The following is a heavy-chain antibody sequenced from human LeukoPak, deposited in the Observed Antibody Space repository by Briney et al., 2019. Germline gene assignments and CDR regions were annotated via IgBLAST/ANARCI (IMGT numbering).Heavy chain of an antibody. CDR1: GFAVSRYA. D-gene: IGHD5-18*01. CDR2: ITGSVGST. CDR3: AKGMSDTSMFAFDY. Sequence: PGGSLRLSCAASGFAVSRYAMSWVRQAPGKELEWVSAITGSVGSTSYEDSVRGRFTIPRDNSKNTLFLQMTSLRADDTAVYYCAKGMSDTSMFAFDYWGQGTPVTVSS. V-gene: IGHV3-23*01. J-gene: IGHJ4*02.